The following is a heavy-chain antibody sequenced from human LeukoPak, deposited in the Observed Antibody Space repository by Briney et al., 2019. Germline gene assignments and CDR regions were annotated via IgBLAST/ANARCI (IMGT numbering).Heavy chain of an antibody. CDR1: GFTFNSFG. D-gene: IGHD3-10*01. CDR2: IRYDGSNK. CDR3: ASEGVRGVIGGFDY. V-gene: IGHV3-30*02. J-gene: IGHJ4*02. Sequence: GGSLRLSCAASGFTFNSFGMHWVRQAPGKGLEWVAFIRYDGSNKYYADSVKGRFTISRDNSKNTLYLQMNSLRAEDTALYYCASEGVRGVIGGFDYWGQGTLLTVSS.